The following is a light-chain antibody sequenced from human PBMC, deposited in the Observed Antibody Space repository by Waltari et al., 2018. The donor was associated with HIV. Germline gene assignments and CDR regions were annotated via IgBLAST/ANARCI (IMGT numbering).Light chain of an antibody. CDR1: SNDVSGSIY. V-gene: IGLV2-14*03. CDR3: STYTSSSTQV. J-gene: IGLJ3*02. CDR2: EVT. Sequence: QSALTQPASVSGSPGQSITISCTGTSNDVSGSIYVAWYQQHPGRAPKLLIYEVTHRRSGVFYRRSCGKSGNTASLLITGLQAEDEADDYCSTYTSSSTQVFGGGTKVTVL.